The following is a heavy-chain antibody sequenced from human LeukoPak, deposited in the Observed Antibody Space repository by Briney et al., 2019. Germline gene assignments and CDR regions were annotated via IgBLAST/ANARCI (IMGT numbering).Heavy chain of an antibody. Sequence: ASVKVSCKASGYTFTSYGISWVRQAPGQGLEWMGWISAYNGNTNYAQKLQGRVTMTTDTSTSTAYMELRSLRSDDTAVYYCARVGKTAMVRDSGPLAFDIWGQGTMVTVSS. CDR3: ARVGKTAMVRDSGPLAFDI. CDR2: ISAYNGNT. V-gene: IGHV1-18*01. D-gene: IGHD3-10*01. J-gene: IGHJ3*02. CDR1: GYTFTSYG.